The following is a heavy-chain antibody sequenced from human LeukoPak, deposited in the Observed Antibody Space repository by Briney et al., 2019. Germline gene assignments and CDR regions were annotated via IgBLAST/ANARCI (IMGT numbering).Heavy chain of an antibody. CDR1: GSSISSYY. J-gene: IGHJ5*02. Sequence: SETLSLTCTVSGSSISSYYWSWIRQPPGKGLEWIGYIYTSGSTNYNPSLKSRVTISVDASKNQFSPKLSSVTAADTAVYYCARHGRVVVVPAAFGLYNWFDPWGQGTLVTVSS. CDR3: ARHGRVVVVPAAFGLYNWFDP. V-gene: IGHV4-4*09. CDR2: IYTSGST. D-gene: IGHD2-2*01.